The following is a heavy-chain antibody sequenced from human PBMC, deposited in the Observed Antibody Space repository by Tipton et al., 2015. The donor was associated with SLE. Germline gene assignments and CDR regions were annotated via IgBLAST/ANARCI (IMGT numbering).Heavy chain of an antibody. Sequence: TLSLTCTVSGGSINNYFWNWLRQPPGKGLGLEWIGYISNSGSSSYNPSLRSRVTISLDASKNQFSLKLSSVTAADTAVYYCARENNWFDPWGQGTLVTVSS. CDR1: GGSINNYF. CDR3: ARENNWFDP. J-gene: IGHJ5*02. V-gene: IGHV4-4*08. CDR2: ISNSGSS.